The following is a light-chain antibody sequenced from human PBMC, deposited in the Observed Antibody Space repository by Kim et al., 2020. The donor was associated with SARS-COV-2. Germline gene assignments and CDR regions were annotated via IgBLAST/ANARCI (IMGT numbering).Light chain of an antibody. CDR2: YDS. CDR1: NIGSKS. V-gene: IGLV3-21*04. CDR3: QVWASSSDHWV. J-gene: IGLJ3*02. Sequence: SYELTQPPSVSVAPGKTASITCGGNNIGSKSVHWYQQQPGQAPVLVIYYDSDRPSGIPERFSGSNSGNTATLTISRGGAGDEADYYCQVWASSSDHWVFGGGTQLTVL.